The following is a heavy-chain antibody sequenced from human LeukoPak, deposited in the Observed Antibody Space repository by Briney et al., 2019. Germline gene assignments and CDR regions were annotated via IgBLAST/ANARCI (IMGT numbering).Heavy chain of an antibody. V-gene: IGHV4-34*01. CDR1: GGSFSGYY. J-gene: IGHJ4*02. Sequence: SETLSLTCAVYGGSFSGYYWSWIRQPPGKGLEWIGEINHSGSTNYNPSLKSRVTISVDTSKNQFSLKLSSVTAADTAVYYCASPDSSGYYAAYWGQGTLVTVSS. D-gene: IGHD3-22*01. CDR2: INHSGST. CDR3: ASPDSSGYYAAY.